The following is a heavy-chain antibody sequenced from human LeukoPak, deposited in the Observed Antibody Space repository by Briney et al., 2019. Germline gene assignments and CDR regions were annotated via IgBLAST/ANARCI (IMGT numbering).Heavy chain of an antibody. CDR1: GFTFSSYG. CDR2: IWYDGSNK. V-gene: IGHV3-33*01. D-gene: IGHD3-10*01. CDR3: ARDLITMVRGVIKKNYFDY. Sequence: GGSLRLSCAASGFTFSSYGMHWVRQAPGKGLEWVAGIWYDGSNKYYADSVKGRFTISRDNSKNTVYLQMNSLRAEDTAVYYCARDLITMVRGVIKKNYFDYWGQGTLVTVSS. J-gene: IGHJ4*02.